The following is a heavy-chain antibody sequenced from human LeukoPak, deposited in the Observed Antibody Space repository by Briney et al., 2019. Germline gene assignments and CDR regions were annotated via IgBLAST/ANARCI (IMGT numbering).Heavy chain of an antibody. D-gene: IGHD3-22*01. CDR2: ISSGGSST. CDR3: ATHSRGNPYDSSGWYHPLLDY. CDR1: GFTFSDYY. Sequence: GGSLRLSCAASGFTFSDYYMSWIRQAPGKGLEWVSYISSGGSSTYYADSVKGRFTISRDNSKNTLYLQMNSLRAEDTAVYYCATHSRGNPYDSSGWYHPLLDYWGQGTLVTVSS. V-gene: IGHV3-11*01. J-gene: IGHJ4*02.